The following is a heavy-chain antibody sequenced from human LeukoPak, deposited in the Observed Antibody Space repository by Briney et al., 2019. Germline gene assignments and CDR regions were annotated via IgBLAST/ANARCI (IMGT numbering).Heavy chain of an antibody. V-gene: IGHV4-39*01. J-gene: IGHJ6*03. CDR3: AREELYSSSWYSTYFARYYYMDV. CDR1: GGSISSRSYY. D-gene: IGHD6-13*01. Sequence: SETLSLTCTVSGGSISSRSYYWGWIRQPPGKGLEWIGSIYYSGSTYYNPSLKSRVTISLDTSKNQFSLKLSSVTSADTAVYYCAREELYSSSWYSTYFARYYYMDVWGKGTTVTVSS. CDR2: IYYSGST.